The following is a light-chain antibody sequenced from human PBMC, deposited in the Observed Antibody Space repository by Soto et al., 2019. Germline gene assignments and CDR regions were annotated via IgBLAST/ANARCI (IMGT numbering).Light chain of an antibody. J-gene: IGLJ3*02. CDR3: SSYTTSNTSV. Sequence: QSALTQPASVSGSPGQSITISCTGSSNDVGAFNYVSWYRHSPGEAPKVLIRGVSIRPSGVSIRFSASKSANTASLTISGLQAEDEALYYCSSYTTSNTSVFGGGTQLTVL. CDR2: GVS. CDR1: SNDVGAFNY. V-gene: IGLV2-14*03.